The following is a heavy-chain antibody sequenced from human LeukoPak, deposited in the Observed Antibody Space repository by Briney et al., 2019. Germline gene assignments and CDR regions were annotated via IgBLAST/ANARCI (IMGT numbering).Heavy chain of an antibody. Sequence: ASVKVCCKVSGYTFTELSMHWMRQAPGQGLEWMGGFDAEDGETIYAQKFQGRVTMTEVTSTDTDYMELSSLRSEDTAVYYCATVRCSSTSCYYLDYWGQGTLVTVSS. CDR1: GYTFTELS. J-gene: IGHJ4*02. CDR2: FDAEDGET. CDR3: ATVRCSSTSCYYLDY. D-gene: IGHD2-2*01. V-gene: IGHV1-24*01.